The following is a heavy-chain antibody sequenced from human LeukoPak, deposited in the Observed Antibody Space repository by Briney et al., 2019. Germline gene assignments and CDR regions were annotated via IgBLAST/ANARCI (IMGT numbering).Heavy chain of an antibody. CDR3: AKDLWVAAALDY. V-gene: IGHV3-23*01. CDR1: GFTFSSYS. Sequence: PGGSLRLSCAASGFTFSSYSMAWVRQAPGSGLEWVSTITGSGHTTDYADSVKGRFTISRDNSMNTLFLQMNSLRAEDTAIYYCAKDLWVAAALDYWGQGTLVTVSS. CDR2: ITGSGHTT. J-gene: IGHJ4*02. D-gene: IGHD6-13*01.